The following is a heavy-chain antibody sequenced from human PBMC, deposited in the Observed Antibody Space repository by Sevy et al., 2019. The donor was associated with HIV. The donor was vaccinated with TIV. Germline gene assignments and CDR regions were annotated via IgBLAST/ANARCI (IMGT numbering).Heavy chain of an antibody. CDR2: IYPGDSDT. Sequence: GESLKISGKGSGYSFTSYWIGWVRQMPGKGLEWMGIIYPGDSDTRYSPSFQGQVTISADKSISTAYLQWSSLKASDTAMYYRARALRDDFWSGYFWSDPWSQGTLVTVSS. V-gene: IGHV5-51*01. CDR3: ARALRDDFWSGYFWSDP. J-gene: IGHJ5*02. CDR1: GYSFTSYW. D-gene: IGHD3-3*01.